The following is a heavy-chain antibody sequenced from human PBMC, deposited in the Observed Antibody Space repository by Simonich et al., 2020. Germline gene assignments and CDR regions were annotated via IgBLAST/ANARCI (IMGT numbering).Heavy chain of an antibody. CDR1: GFTVSSNY. CDR2: LYSGGNT. D-gene: IGHD1-1*01. V-gene: IGHV3-53*01. CDR3: ARWTATGYYFDY. Sequence: EVQLVESGGGLIQPGGSLRLSCAASGFTVSSNYMSWVRQAPGKWRGWVSVLYSGGNTYYANSVNGRFTISRDNSKNTLYLQINSLRAEDTAVYYCARWTATGYYFDYWGQGTLVTVSS. J-gene: IGHJ4*02.